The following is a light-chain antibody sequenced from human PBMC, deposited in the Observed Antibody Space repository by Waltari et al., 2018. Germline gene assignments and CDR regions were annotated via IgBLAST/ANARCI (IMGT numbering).Light chain of an antibody. J-gene: IGLJ3*02. V-gene: IGLV1-44*01. Sequence: QSVLTQPPSASGTPGQRVTISCSGSSSNIGRNTVNWYLHLPGTAPKLLIYRNDQRPSGVPDRFSGSKSGTSASLAISGPQSEDEADYFCAAWDDSLGGWVFGGGTRLTVL. CDR2: RND. CDR1: SSNIGRNT. CDR3: AAWDDSLGGWV.